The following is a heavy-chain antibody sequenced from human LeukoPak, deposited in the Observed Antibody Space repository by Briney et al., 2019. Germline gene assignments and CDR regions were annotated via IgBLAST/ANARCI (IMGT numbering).Heavy chain of an antibody. CDR2: IRSDGGIK. CDR1: GFTFSSYG. V-gene: IGHV3-30*02. D-gene: IGHD2-2*01. Sequence: GGSLRLSCAASGFTFSSYGMHWVRQAPGKGLEWVAFIRSDGGIKYYADSVKGRFTISRDNSKNTLHLQMNSLRAEDTAVYSCAKDLPAAYFDYWGQGTLVTVSS. CDR3: AKDLPAAYFDY. J-gene: IGHJ4*02.